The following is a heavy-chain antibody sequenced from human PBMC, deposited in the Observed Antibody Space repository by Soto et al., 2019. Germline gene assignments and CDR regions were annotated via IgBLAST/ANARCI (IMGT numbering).Heavy chain of an antibody. CDR1: GFTFSSYA. J-gene: IGHJ6*02. CDR3: AIFGVVSVGGGMDV. Sequence: GGSLRLSCAASGFTFSSYAMHWVRQAPGKGLEWVAVISYDGSNKYYAGSVKGRFTISRDNSKNTLYLQMNSLRAEDTAVYYCAIFGVVSVGGGMDVWGQGTTVTVSS. V-gene: IGHV3-30-3*01. CDR2: ISYDGSNK. D-gene: IGHD3-3*01.